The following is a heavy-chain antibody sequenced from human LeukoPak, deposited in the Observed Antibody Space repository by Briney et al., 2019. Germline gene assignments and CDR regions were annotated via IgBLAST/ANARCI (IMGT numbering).Heavy chain of an antibody. CDR1: GDSISSSSYY. J-gene: IGHJ5*02. CDR3: ARASSGWYNWFDP. Sequence: SETLSLTCTVSGDSISSSSYYWGWIRQPPGKGLEWIGSIYYSGSTYYNPSLKSRVTISVDTSKNQFSLKLSSVTAADTAVYYCARASSGWYNWFDPWGQGTLVTVSS. D-gene: IGHD6-19*01. CDR2: IYYSGST. V-gene: IGHV4-39*07.